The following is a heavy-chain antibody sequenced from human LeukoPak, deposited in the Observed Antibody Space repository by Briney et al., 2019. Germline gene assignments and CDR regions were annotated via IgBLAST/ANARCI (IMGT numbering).Heavy chain of an antibody. CDR3: ARHVVAVGFDY. V-gene: IGHV3-66*04. CDR2: IYSGGST. D-gene: IGHD3-22*01. CDR1: GFTVSSNY. Sequence: GGSLRLSCAASGFTVSSNYRSWVRQAPGKGLEWVSVIYSGGSTYYADSVKGRFTISRDNAKNSLYLQMNSLRAEDTAVYYCARHVVAVGFDYWGQGTLVTVSS. J-gene: IGHJ4*02.